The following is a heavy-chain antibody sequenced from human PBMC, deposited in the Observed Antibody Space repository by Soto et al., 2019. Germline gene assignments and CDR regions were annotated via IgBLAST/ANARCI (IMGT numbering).Heavy chain of an antibody. CDR2: INPSGGST. CDR1: GYSFTSYY. Sequence: SVKVSCGASGYSFTSYYRHWVRQSPGQGPEPMRVINPSGGSTSYAQKFQGRVTMTRDTSTSTVYMELSSLRSEDTAVYYCAREARASGYSSSWYVDYYYYYGMDVWGQGTTVTVSS. D-gene: IGHD6-13*01. J-gene: IGHJ6*02. CDR3: AREARASGYSSSWYVDYYYYYGMDV. V-gene: IGHV1-46*01.